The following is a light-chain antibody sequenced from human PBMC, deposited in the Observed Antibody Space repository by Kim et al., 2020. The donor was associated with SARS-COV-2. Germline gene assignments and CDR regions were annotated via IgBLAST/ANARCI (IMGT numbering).Light chain of an antibody. CDR3: QQRRTWPPIT. CDR1: QSVGTY. V-gene: IGKV3-11*01. Sequence: EIVLTQSPATLSLSPGERVTLSCRASQSVGTYLAWYQQKPGQAPRLLIYDASNRAIGIPARFSGSGSGTDFTLTISSLEPEDFAVYYCQQRRTWPPITFGQGTRLEIK. J-gene: IGKJ5*01. CDR2: DAS.